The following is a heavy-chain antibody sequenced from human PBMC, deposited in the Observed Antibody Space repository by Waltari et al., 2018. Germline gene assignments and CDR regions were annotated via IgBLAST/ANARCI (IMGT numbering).Heavy chain of an antibody. CDR3: ARAIGFWSGFPNYYYCYYMDV. CDR1: GGSLSGYY. CDR2: INHSGST. Sequence: QVQLQQWGAGLLKPSATLSLTCAVYGGSLSGYYWSWIRQPPGKGLEWIGEINHSGSTIYNPSLKSRVTISVDTSKNQFSLKLSSVTAADTAVYYCARAIGFWSGFPNYYYCYYMDVWDKGTTVTVSS. V-gene: IGHV4-34*01. J-gene: IGHJ6*03. D-gene: IGHD3-3*01.